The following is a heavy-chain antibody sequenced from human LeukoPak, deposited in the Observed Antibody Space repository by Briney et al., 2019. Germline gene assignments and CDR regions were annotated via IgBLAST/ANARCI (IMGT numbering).Heavy chain of an antibody. V-gene: IGHV4-34*01. D-gene: IGHD3-16*02. CDR3: ARVRDYVWGSYRLPLPTPFDY. CDR2: INHSGST. CDR1: GGPFSGYY. J-gene: IGHJ4*02. Sequence: SETLSLTCAVYGGPFSGYYWSWIRQPPGKGLEWIGEINHSGSTNYNPSLKSRVTISVDTSKNQFSLKLSSVTAADTAVYYCARVRDYVWGSYRLPLPTPFDYWGQGTLVTVSS.